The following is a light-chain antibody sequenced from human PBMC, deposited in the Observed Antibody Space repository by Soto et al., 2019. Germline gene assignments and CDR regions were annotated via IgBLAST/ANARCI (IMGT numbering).Light chain of an antibody. CDR1: QGIGVY. V-gene: IGKV1-27*01. CDR3: QKYNSAPLT. J-gene: IGKJ4*01. Sequence: DIQMTQSPSSLSASLGDRVTITCRASQGIGVYLAWFQQKPGKVPKLLIYAASTLQSWVPSRFSGSGSGTDFTLTISSLQPEDFATYYCQKYNSAPLTFGGGTKVEIK. CDR2: AAS.